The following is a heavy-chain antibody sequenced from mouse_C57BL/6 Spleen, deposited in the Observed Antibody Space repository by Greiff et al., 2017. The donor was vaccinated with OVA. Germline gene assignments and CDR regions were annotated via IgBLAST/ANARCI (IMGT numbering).Heavy chain of an antibody. Sequence: QVQLQQSGAELVKPGASVKISCKASGYAFSSYWMNWVKQRPGKGLEWIGQIYPGDGDTNYNGKFKGKATLTADKSSSTAYMQLSSLTSEDSAVYFCARDGYDENYFDYWGQGTTLTVSS. CDR2: IYPGDGDT. D-gene: IGHD2-2*01. J-gene: IGHJ2*01. CDR3: ARDGYDENYFDY. CDR1: GYAFSSYW. V-gene: IGHV1-80*01.